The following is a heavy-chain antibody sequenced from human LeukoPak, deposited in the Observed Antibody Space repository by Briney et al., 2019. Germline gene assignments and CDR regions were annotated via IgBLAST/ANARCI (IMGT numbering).Heavy chain of an antibody. D-gene: IGHD3-22*01. J-gene: IGHJ4*02. CDR2: ISWNSGSI. CDR3: ANDMGYYDSSGYSALFDY. V-gene: IGHV3-9*01. Sequence: GGSLRLSCAASGFTFDDYAMHWVRQAPGKGLEWVSGISWNSGSIGYADSVKGRFTISRGNAKNSLYLQMNSLRAEDTALYYCANDMGYYDSSGYSALFDYWGQGTLVTVSS. CDR1: GFTFDDYA.